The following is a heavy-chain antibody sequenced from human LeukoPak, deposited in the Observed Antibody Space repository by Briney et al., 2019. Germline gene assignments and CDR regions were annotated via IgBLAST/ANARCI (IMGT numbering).Heavy chain of an antibody. J-gene: IGHJ4*02. CDR1: GFTFRGYW. V-gene: IGHV3-7*01. CDR3: ARDKIVGPTTLDY. CDR2: IKQDGSEI. D-gene: IGHD1-26*01. Sequence: PGGAPRLSCAASGFTFRGYWMSLVRQTPEKGLEGVANIKQDGSEIYYVDSVKGRFTISRDNAENSLYLQMNSLRADDTAVYYCARDKIVGPTTLDYWGQGILVTVSS.